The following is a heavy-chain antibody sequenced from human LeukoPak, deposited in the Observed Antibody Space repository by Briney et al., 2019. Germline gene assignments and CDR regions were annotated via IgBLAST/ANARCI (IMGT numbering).Heavy chain of an antibody. V-gene: IGHV3-30*01. CDR1: GFTFSSYG. J-gene: IGHJ4*02. CDR2: ISYDGSNK. D-gene: IGHD6-19*01. Sequence: PGRSLRLSCAASGFTFSSYGMHWVRQGPGKGLXXXXXISYDGSNKYYADSVKGRFTISRDNSKNTLCVQMNSLRGEDTAVYYCARAGIAVDYRGFDYWGQGTLVTVSS. CDR3: ARAGIAVDYRGFDY.